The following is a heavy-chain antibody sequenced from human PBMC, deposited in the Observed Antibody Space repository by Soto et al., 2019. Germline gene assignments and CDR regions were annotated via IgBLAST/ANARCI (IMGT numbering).Heavy chain of an antibody. V-gene: IGHV4-39*01. Sequence: SETLSLTCTVFGGSISSSSYYRGRIRQPPGKGLEWIGSIYYSGSTYYNPSLKSRVTISVDTSKNQFSLKLSSVTAADTAVYYCACIFSGGYGYGFYYYGMDVWGQGTTVTVSS. CDR3: ACIFSGGYGYGFYYYGMDV. J-gene: IGHJ6*02. D-gene: IGHD5-18*01. CDR2: IYYSGST. CDR1: GGSISSSSYY.